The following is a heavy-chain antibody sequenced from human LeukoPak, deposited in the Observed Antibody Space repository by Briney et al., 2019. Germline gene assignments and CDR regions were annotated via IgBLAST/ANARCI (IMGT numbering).Heavy chain of an antibody. Sequence: GGSLRLSCAASGFTFSSYAMHWVRQAPGKGLEWVAVISYDGSNKYYADSVKGRFTISRDNSKNTLYLQMNSLRAEDTAVYYCARDRRSGSYSATSFDYWGQGTLVTVSS. V-gene: IGHV3-30-3*01. D-gene: IGHD1-26*01. CDR2: ISYDGSNK. CDR3: ARDRRSGSYSATSFDY. J-gene: IGHJ4*02. CDR1: GFTFSSYA.